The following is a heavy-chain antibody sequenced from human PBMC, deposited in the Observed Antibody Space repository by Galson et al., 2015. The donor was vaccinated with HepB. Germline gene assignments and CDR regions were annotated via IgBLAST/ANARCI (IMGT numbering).Heavy chain of an antibody. J-gene: IGHJ4*02. CDR3: AHRRVNYGEPEPYLGFFDY. CDR2: IYWDDDK. V-gene: IGHV2-5*02. CDR1: GFSLSTSGVG. D-gene: IGHD4-17*01. Sequence: PALVKPTQTLTLTCTFSGFSLSTSGVGVGWIRQPPGKALEWLALIYWDDDKRYSPSLKSRLTITKDTSKNQVVLTMTNMGPVDTATYYCAHRRVNYGEPEPYLGFFDYWGQGTLVTVSS.